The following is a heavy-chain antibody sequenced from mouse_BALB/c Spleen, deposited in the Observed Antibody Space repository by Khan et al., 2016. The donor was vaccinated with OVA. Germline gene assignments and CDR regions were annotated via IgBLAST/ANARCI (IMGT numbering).Heavy chain of an antibody. CDR3: ARVDYGYGFAY. CDR2: IRKKASGYTT. V-gene: IGHV7-3*02. CDR1: GFTFTDYY. Sequence: EVELVESGGGLVQPGGSLRLSCATSGFTFTDYYMNWVRQPPGKALEWLGFIRKKASGYTTEYSPSVKGRFTISRDNSQSILYLQMNTLRAEDSVTSYCARVDYGYGFAYWGQGTLVTVSA. J-gene: IGHJ3*01. D-gene: IGHD1-2*01.